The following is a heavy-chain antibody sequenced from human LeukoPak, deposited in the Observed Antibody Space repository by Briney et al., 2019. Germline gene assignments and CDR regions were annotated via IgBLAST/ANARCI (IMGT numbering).Heavy chain of an antibody. Sequence: SETLSLTCTVSSGSISSTSYYWGWIRQPPGMGLEWIGSMYYSGSTYYNPSLRSRVTISVDTSKSQFSLKLSSVTAADTAVYYCAREMRSPRGGFDYWDQGTLVTVSS. CDR2: MYYSGST. D-gene: IGHD3-10*01. CDR3: AREMRSPRGGFDY. V-gene: IGHV4-39*07. CDR1: SGSISSTSYY. J-gene: IGHJ4*02.